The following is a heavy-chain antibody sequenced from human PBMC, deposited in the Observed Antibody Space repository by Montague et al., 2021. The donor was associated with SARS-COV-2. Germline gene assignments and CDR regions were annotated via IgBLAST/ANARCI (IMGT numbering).Heavy chain of an antibody. CDR1: GGSISRYF. Sequence: SETLSLTCTVSGGSISRYFWNWIRQTPGKGLEWMGYVHDIESSIYNPSLQSRITILLDTPKNQFFLRLNAVTAADTAVYYCARVTLGGRDGRTRQYDGLDSWGQGILVTVSS. J-gene: IGHJ4*02. D-gene: IGHD3-16*01. V-gene: IGHV4-59*01. CDR3: ARVTLGGRDGRTRQYDGLDS. CDR2: VHDIESS.